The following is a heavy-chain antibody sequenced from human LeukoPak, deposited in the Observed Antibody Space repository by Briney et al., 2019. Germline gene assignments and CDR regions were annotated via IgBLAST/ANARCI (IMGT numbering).Heavy chain of an antibody. CDR3: ARDYPYSYYMNV. CDR1: GFSFSHYA. J-gene: IGHJ6*03. CDR2: ITSSSDYI. Sequence: KAGGSLRLSCAGSGFSFSHYAINWVRQAPGKGLEWVSSITSSSDYIYYADSVKGRFTISRDNAKNLLYLQTNSLRAEDTVVYYCARDYPYSYYMNVWGNGTTVTVSS. V-gene: IGHV3-21*01. D-gene: IGHD4-11*01.